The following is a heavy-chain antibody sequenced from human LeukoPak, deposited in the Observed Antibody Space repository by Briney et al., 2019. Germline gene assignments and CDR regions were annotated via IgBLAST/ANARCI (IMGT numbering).Heavy chain of an antibody. CDR3: ARDRELGY. V-gene: IGHV4-59*01. CDR1: GGSISSYY. Sequence: SETLSLTCTVSGGSISSYYWSWIRQPPGKRLEWIGYIYYSGSTNYNPSLKSRVTISVDTSKNQFSLKLTSVTAADTAVYYCARDRELGYWGQGTLVTVSS. D-gene: IGHD3-10*01. J-gene: IGHJ4*02. CDR2: IYYSGST.